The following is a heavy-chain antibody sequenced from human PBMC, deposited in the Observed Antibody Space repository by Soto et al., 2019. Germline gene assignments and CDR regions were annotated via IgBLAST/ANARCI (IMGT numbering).Heavy chain of an antibody. CDR3: VRPTYHSDRSSYTRRLAS. Sequence: IAWARQGSGKGLEWVGRSRDNPQGYSTANAAAVKGRFTTSIDESKNSAYLQMNSLKTEDTAVYYCVRPTYHSDRSSYTRRLASGGHGT. V-gene: IGHV3-72*01. J-gene: IGHJ5*01. D-gene: IGHD2-2*01. CDR2: SRDNPQGYST.